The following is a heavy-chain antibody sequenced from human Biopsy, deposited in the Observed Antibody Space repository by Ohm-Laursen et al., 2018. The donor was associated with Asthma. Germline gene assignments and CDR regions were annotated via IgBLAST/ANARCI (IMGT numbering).Heavy chain of an antibody. CDR3: ARTFHFWRPYHTEHYQL. Sequence: SLRLSCAASGFTFGDYWMSWVRQVPGKGLEWVANIKHDGTEKNHVASLKGRFTISRDNAKNSLYLQMNSLRAEDTAVYYCARTFHFWRPYHTEHYQLWGQGALVTVPS. J-gene: IGHJ1*01. D-gene: IGHD3-3*02. CDR2: IKHDGTEK. V-gene: IGHV3-7*01. CDR1: GFTFGDYW.